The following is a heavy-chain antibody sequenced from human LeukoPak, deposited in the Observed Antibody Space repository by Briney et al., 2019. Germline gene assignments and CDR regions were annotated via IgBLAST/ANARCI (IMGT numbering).Heavy chain of an antibody. Sequence: GGSLRLSCAASGFTFSSYAMSWVRQAPGKGLEWVAFIRYDGSNKYYADSVKGRFTISRDNSKNTLYLQMNSLRAEDTAVYYCAKEGGFHVTPFVYWGQGTLVTVSS. V-gene: IGHV3-30*02. CDR3: AKEGGFHVTPFVY. CDR2: IRYDGSNK. J-gene: IGHJ4*02. D-gene: IGHD1-26*01. CDR1: GFTFSSYA.